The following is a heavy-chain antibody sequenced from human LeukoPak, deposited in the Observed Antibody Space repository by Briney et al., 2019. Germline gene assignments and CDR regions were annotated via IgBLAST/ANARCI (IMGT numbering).Heavy chain of an antibody. J-gene: IGHJ4*02. V-gene: IGHV3-23*01. CDR3: AKDQIIERPASAIDY. CDR2: ISGSGGST. D-gene: IGHD6-25*01. Sequence: GGSLRLSCAASGFTFSSYAMSWVRQAPGKGLEWVSAISGSGGSTYYADSVKGRFTISRDNPKNTLYLQMNSLRAKDTAVYYCAKDQIIERPASAIDYWGQGTLVTVSS. CDR1: GFTFSSYA.